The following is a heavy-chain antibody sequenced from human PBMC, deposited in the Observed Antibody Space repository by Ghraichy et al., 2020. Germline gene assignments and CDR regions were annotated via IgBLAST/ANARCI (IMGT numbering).Heavy chain of an antibody. CDR3: ARRVYTQYNWFDP. J-gene: IGHJ5*02. CDR1: GYIFTTYG. CDR2: ISAQNGNT. Sequence: ASVKGSCKASGYIFTTYGITWVRQAPGQGLEWMGWISAQNGNTNYAQKLQGRVSMTTDTSTSTAYMELKSLRSDDTAVYYCARRVYTQYNWFDPWGQGTLVTVSS. V-gene: IGHV1-18*01. D-gene: IGHD3-16*01.